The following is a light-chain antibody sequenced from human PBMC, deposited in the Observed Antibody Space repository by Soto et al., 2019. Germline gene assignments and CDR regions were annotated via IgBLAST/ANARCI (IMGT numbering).Light chain of an antibody. Sequence: DIQMPQSPSSLSASVGDLVTITCQARQATSNYLNWYQQKPGKAPKLLIYDASNLETVFPSRFSGSGSGTDSTFTISSLQPEDMATYECQQYDNLPRTFGQGTKLESK. J-gene: IGKJ2*01. CDR1: QATSNY. CDR3: QQYDNLPRT. CDR2: DAS. V-gene: IGKV1-33*01.